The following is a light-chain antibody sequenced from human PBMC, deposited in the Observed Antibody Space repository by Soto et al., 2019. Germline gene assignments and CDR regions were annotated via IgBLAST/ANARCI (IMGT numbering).Light chain of an antibody. CDR2: GAS. J-gene: IGKJ1*01. V-gene: IGKV3-20*01. CDR3: QQYGSSGT. Sequence: EIVLTQSPATLPLSAGERATLSFRASQSVSNNYLAWYQQKPGQAPRLLIYGASNRATGIPDRFSGSGSGTDFTLTISRLEPEDFAVYYCQQYGSSGTFGQGTKVDIK. CDR1: QSVSNNY.